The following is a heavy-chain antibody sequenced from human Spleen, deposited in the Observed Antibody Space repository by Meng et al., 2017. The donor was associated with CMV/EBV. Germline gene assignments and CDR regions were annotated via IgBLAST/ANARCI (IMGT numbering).Heavy chain of an antibody. CDR1: FTFSSYW. CDR2: INSDGSST. CDR3: GRLGFCNSTSCYIAVDY. Sequence: FTFSSYWMHWVRQAPGKGLVWVSRINSDGSSTSYADSVKGRFTISRDNAKNTLYLQMNSLRAEDTAVYYCGRLGFCNSTSCYIAVDYWGQGALVTVSS. D-gene: IGHD2-2*02. J-gene: IGHJ4*02. V-gene: IGHV3-74*01.